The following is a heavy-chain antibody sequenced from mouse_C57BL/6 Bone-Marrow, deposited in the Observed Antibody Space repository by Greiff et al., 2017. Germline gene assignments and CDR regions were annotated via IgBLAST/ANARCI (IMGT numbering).Heavy chain of an antibody. CDR3: ARVPYGNLDY. Sequence: VMLVESGGGLVKPGGSLKLSCAASGFTFSSYAMSWVRQTPEKRLEWVATISDGGSYTYYPDNVKGRFTISRDNAKNNLYLQMSHLKSEDTAMYYCARVPYGNLDYWGQGTTLTVSS. CDR2: ISDGGSYT. V-gene: IGHV5-4*03. J-gene: IGHJ2*01. D-gene: IGHD2-1*01. CDR1: GFTFSSYA.